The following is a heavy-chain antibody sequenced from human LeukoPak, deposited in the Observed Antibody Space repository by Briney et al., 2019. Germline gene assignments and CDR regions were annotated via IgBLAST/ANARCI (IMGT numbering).Heavy chain of an antibody. V-gene: IGHV3-11*05. CDR2: ISSSDTYT. J-gene: IGHJ4*02. D-gene: IGHD3-22*01. Sequence: GGSLRLSCAASGFTFSDYYMSWIRQAPGKGLEWVSYISSSDTYTNYADSVKGRFTISRDNAKNSPYLQMNSLRAEDTAVYYCAKDSTYYYDSSAYSSYFDYWGQGTLVTVSS. CDR3: AKDSTYYYDSSAYSSYFDY. CDR1: GFTFSDYY.